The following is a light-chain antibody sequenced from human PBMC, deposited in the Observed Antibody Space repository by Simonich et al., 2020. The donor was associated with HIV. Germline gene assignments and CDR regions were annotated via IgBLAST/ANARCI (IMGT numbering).Light chain of an antibody. V-gene: IGLV2-11*01. CDR3: CSYAGSYTWV. CDR1: SSDVGCYNY. Sequence: QSALTQPRSVSGSPGQSVPISCTGTSSDVGCYNYVSWYQQYPGKPPQRRIYDVSERPSGVPDRFSGSKSANTASLTISGLQAEDEADYYCCSYAGSYTWVFGGGTRLTVL. J-gene: IGLJ3*02. CDR2: DVS.